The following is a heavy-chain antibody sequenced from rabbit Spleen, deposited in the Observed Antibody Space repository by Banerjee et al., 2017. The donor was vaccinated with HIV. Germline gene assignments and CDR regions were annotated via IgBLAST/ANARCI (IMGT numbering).Heavy chain of an antibody. CDR2: IYGGSSGST. J-gene: IGHJ3*01. Sequence: QSLEESGGDLVKPGASLTLTCTASGVSFSSNYYMCWVRQAPGKGLEWIACIYGGSSGSTYYASWAKGRFIMSRTSSTTVTLQMTSLTAADTATYFCARDLDGVIGWNFGWWGQGTLVTVS. CDR1: GVSFSSNYY. D-gene: IGHD4-1*01. CDR3: ARDLDGVIGWNFGW. V-gene: IGHV1S40*01.